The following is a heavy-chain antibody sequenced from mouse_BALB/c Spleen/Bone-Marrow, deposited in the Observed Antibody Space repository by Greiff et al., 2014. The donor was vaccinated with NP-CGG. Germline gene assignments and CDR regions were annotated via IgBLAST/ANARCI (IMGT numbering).Heavy chain of an antibody. CDR2: IYPGNSDT. CDR3: TNGYDYYAMDY. D-gene: IGHD2-2*01. CDR1: GNSFTSYW. Sequence: VQLQQSGTVLARPGASVKMSCKASGNSFTSYWMHWVKQRPGQGLEWIGAIYPGNSDTSYNQKFKDKAKLTAVTSASTAYMELSSLTNEDSAVYYCTNGYDYYAMDYWGQGTSVTVSS. J-gene: IGHJ4*01. V-gene: IGHV1-5*01.